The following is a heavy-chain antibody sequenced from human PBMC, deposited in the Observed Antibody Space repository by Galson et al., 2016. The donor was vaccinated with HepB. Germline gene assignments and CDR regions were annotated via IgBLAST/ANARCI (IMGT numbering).Heavy chain of an antibody. V-gene: IGHV3-30-3*01. Sequence: SLRLSCAASGFTFSDFAIHWVRQAPGKGLKWVALISYDGSNTYYADSVTGRFTISRDNSNNTLWLQMNSLRVEDTAIYYCARGHTTSWGVDYWGPGTLLTVSS. CDR2: ISYDGSNT. J-gene: IGHJ4*02. CDR3: ARGHTTSWGVDY. D-gene: IGHD2-2*01. CDR1: GFTFSDFA.